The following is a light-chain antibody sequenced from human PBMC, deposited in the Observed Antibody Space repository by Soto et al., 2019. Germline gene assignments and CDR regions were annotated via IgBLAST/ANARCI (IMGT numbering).Light chain of an antibody. CDR1: SNDVGGYNY. Sequence: QSALTQPASVSGSPGQSITISCTGTSNDVGGYNYVSWYQQHPGKAPKLVIYEVSHRPSGISDRFSGSKSGNTASLTISGLQVEDEAEYYCSSSTTSSPYVFGPGTKLTVL. CDR2: EVS. J-gene: IGLJ1*01. V-gene: IGLV2-14*01. CDR3: SSSTTSSPYV.